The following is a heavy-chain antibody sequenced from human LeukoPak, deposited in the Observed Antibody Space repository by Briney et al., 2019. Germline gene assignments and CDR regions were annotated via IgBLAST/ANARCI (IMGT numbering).Heavy chain of an antibody. J-gene: IGHJ4*02. CDR3: ARGGSYGGYHSY. V-gene: IGHV3-21*01. D-gene: IGHD4-23*01. CDR2: ISSSSSYI. Sequence: PGGSLRLSCAASRFTFSSYSMNWVRQAPGKGLEWVSSISSSSSYIYYADSVKGRFTISRDNAKNSLYLQMNSLRAEDTAVYYCARGGSYGGYHSYWGQGTLVTVSS. CDR1: RFTFSSYS.